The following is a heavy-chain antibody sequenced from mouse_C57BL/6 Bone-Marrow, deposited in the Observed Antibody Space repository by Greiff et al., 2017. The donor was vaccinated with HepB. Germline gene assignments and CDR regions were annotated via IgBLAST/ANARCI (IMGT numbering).Heavy chain of an antibody. V-gene: IGHV7-3*01. CDR2: IRNKANGYTT. D-gene: IGHD2-1*01. J-gene: IGHJ2*01. CDR3: ARYTLYGNFYLYYFDY. CDR1: GFTFTDYY. Sequence: EVKLVESGGGLVQPGGSLSLSCAASGFTFTDYYMSWVRQPPGTALEWLGFIRNKANGYTTEYSASVKGRFTISRDNSQSILYLQMNALRAEDSATYYCARYTLYGNFYLYYFDYWGQGTTLTVSS.